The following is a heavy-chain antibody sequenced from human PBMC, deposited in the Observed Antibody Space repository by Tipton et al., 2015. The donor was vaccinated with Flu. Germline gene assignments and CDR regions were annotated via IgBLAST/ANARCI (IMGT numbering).Heavy chain of an antibody. CDR2: IHRSGNT. J-gene: IGHJ4*02. D-gene: IGHD3-10*02. Sequence: TLSLTCSVSGDSIGSPYFWGWIRQPPGKGLEWIGNIHRSGNTYRNPSLKSRVTISVDSSKNQFSLRLSSVTAADTAVYYCARHTGDSVRGVIDYWGQGTLVTVSS. V-gene: IGHV4-38-2*01. CDR3: ARHTGDSVRGVIDY. CDR1: GDSIGSPYF.